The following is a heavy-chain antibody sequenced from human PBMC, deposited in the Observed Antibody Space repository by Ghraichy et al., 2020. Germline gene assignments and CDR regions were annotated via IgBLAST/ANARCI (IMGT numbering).Heavy chain of an antibody. D-gene: IGHD3-16*01. CDR1: GFTFSDYN. J-gene: IGHJ4*02. Sequence: LTCAASGFTFSDYNMNWVRQAPGKGLDWVSYISSSGDTIYYTDSVQGRFTISRDNAKNSLYLQMNSLRDEDTAVYYCARERGSGIDYWGQGTLATVSS. CDR3: ARERGSGIDY. CDR2: ISSSGDTI. V-gene: IGHV3-48*02.